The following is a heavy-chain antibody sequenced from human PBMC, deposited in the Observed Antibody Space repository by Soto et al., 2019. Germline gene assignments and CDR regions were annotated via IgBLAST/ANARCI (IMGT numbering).Heavy chain of an antibody. V-gene: IGHV4-39*01. CDR2: IYYSGST. J-gene: IGHJ4*02. CDR3: ARHQPPSTVTKNLGGDYFDY. Sequence: SETLSLTCTVSGGSISSSSYYWGWIRQPPGKGLEWIGSIYYSGSTYYNPSLKSRVTISVDTSKNQFSLKLSSVTAADTAVYYCARHQPPSTVTKNLGGDYFDYWGQGTLVTVSS. CDR1: GGSISSSSYY. D-gene: IGHD4-17*01.